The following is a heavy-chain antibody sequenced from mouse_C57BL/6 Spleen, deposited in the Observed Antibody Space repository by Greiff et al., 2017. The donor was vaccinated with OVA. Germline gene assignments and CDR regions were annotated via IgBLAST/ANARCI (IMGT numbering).Heavy chain of an antibody. CDR3: ARGDYDEYYFDY. V-gene: IGHV1-52*01. J-gene: IGHJ2*01. D-gene: IGHD2-4*01. CDR1: GYTFTSYW. Sequence: QVQLQQPGAELVRPGSSVKLSCKASGYTFTSYWMHWVKQRPIQGLEWIGNIDPSDSETHYNQKFKDKATLTVDKSSSTAYMQLSSLTSEDSAVYYCARGDYDEYYFDYWGQGTTLTVSS. CDR2: IDPSDSET.